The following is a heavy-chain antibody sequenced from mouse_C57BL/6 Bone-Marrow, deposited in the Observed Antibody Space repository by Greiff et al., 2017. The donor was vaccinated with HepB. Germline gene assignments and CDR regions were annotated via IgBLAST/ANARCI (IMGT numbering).Heavy chain of an antibody. CDR1: GYTFTSDW. D-gene: IGHD2-4*01. V-gene: IGHV1-64*01. Sequence: QVQLQQPGAELVKPGASVKLSCKASGYTFTSDWMHWVKQRPGQGLEWIGMIHPNSGSTNYNEKVKSKATLTVDKYSSTTYMQLRSLTSEDSAVYYCSRSGVYDYAFYYWGQGTTLTVSS. CDR2: IHPNSGST. CDR3: SRSGVYDYAFYY. J-gene: IGHJ2*01.